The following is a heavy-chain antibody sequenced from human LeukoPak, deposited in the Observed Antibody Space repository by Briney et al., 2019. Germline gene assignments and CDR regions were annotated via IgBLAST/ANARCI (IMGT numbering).Heavy chain of an antibody. CDR1: GFSFSTYG. D-gene: IGHD3-10*01. V-gene: IGHV3-33*01. CDR3: ARVVSYYGSSYRLLDL. Sequence: TGGSLRLSCAASGFSFSTYGMHWVRQAPGKGLEWVALIWFDGSNKHYADYVKGRFTISIDNSKNSMYLQMDSLRAEDTAVYYCARVVSYYGSSYRLLDLWGRGTLVTVSS. J-gene: IGHJ2*01. CDR2: IWFDGSNK.